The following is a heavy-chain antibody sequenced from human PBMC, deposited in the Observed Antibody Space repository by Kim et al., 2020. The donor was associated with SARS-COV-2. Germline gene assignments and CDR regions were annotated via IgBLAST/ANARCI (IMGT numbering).Heavy chain of an antibody. J-gene: IGHJ4*02. V-gene: IGHV4-34*01. D-gene: IGHD3-9*01. CDR3: ARGQNSRYFDRQFRPYFDY. Sequence: SRVTISVDTSKNQFSLKLSSVTAADTAVYYCARGQNSRYFDRQFRPYFDYWGQGTLVTVSS.